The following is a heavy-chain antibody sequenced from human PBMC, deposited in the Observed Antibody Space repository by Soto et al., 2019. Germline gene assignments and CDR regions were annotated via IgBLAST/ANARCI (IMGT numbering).Heavy chain of an antibody. CDR1: GGSFSGYY. CDR2: INHSGST. D-gene: IGHD6-19*01. V-gene: IGHV4-34*01. J-gene: IGHJ4*02. CDR3: ARVRSSGWHRRLTLILDY. Sequence: SETLSLICAGYGGSFSGYYWSWIRQPPGKGLEWIGEINHSGSTNYNPSLKSRVTISVDTSKNQFSLKLSSVTAADTAVYYCARVRSSGWHRRLTLILDYWGQGTLVTVSS.